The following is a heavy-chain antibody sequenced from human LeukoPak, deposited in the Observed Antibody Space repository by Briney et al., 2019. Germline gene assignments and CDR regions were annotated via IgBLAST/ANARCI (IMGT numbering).Heavy chain of an antibody. CDR3: ASASPHYYDSSGYVIGAFDI. Sequence: SETLSPTCAVYGGSFSGYYWSWIRQPPGKGLEWIGEINHSGSTNYNPSLKSRVTISVDTSKNQFSLKLSSVTAADTAVYYCASASPHYYDSSGYVIGAFDIWGQGTMVTVSS. CDR1: GGSFSGYY. D-gene: IGHD3-22*01. J-gene: IGHJ3*02. V-gene: IGHV4-34*01. CDR2: INHSGST.